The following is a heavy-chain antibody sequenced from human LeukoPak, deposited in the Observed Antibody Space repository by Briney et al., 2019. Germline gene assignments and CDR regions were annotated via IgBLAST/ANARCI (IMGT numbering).Heavy chain of an antibody. CDR2: IYYSGST. J-gene: IGHJ5*02. V-gene: IGHV4-59*01. CDR1: GGSISSYY. Sequence: SETLSLTCTVSGGSISSYYWSWIRQPPGKGLEWIGYIYYSGSTNYNPSLKSRVTISVDTSKNQFSLKLSSVTAADTAVYYCARGVTMVRGAVRPFWFDPWGQGTLVTVSS. D-gene: IGHD3-10*01. CDR3: ARGVTMVRGAVRPFWFDP.